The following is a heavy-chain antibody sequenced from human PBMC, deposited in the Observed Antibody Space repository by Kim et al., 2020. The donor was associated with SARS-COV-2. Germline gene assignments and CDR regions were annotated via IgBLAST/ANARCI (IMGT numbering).Heavy chain of an antibody. V-gene: IGHV3-30*10. CDR3: ARNLVGDTDLGP. D-gene: IGHD1-26*01. Sequence: GGSLRLSCAASVFTFSRHVLHWVRQAPGTFLDFFALLSYDGSTQRYTDSVKGRFTVSRDNSKNILFLQMNSLRPEDTAVYYCARNLVGDTDLGPWGQGTLLTVSS. J-gene: IGHJ5*02. CDR1: VFTFSRHV. CDR2: LSYDGSTQ.